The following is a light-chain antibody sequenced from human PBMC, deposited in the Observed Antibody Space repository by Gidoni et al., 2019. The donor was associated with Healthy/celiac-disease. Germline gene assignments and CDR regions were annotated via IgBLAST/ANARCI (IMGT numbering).Light chain of an antibody. CDR1: QDISNY. CDR3: KQYDNLPWT. Sequence: IQFTQSPSSLSASVGDRVTITCQSSQDISNYLNWYQQKPGKAPKLLIYDASNLETGVPSRLSGSGSGTDFTITIRSLQAEDIATYYCKQYDNLPWTCGQXTKVEIK. CDR2: DAS. J-gene: IGKJ1*01. V-gene: IGKV1-33*01.